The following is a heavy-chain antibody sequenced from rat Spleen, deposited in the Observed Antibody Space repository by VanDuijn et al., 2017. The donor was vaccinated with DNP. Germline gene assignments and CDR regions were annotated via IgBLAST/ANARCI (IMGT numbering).Heavy chain of an antibody. CDR1: GFTFSDYY. J-gene: IGHJ2*01. D-gene: IGHD2-2*01. CDR2: ISYDGGST. Sequence: EVQLVESGGGLVQPGRSLKLSCAASGFTFSDYYMAWVRQAPTKGLEWVAYISYDGGSTYYGDSVKGRFTISRDNAKSTLYLQMNSLRSEDMATYYWARRDTFYYFDYWGQGVMVTVSS. CDR3: ARRDTFYYFDY. V-gene: IGHV5-22*01.